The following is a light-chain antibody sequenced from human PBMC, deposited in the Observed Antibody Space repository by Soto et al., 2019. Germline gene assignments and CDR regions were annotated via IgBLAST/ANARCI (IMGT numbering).Light chain of an antibody. CDR3: QQYGSPPWT. CDR2: GAS. Sequence: EIVLTQSPGTLSLSPGERATLSCRASQRVSNSWIAWYQHKPGQAPRLLIYGASSRAAGLPDRFSGGGSGTDFTLTIASLEPEDSAVFYCQQYGSPPWTFGQGTKVEIK. CDR1: QRVSNSW. V-gene: IGKV3-20*01. J-gene: IGKJ1*01.